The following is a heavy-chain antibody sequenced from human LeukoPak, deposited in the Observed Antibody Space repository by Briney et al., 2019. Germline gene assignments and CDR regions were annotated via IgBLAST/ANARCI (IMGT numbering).Heavy chain of an antibody. CDR3: ARDLGGRFDY. D-gene: IGHD6-25*01. V-gene: IGHV6-1*01. J-gene: IGHJ4*02. CDR1: GDSVSNNRAA. Sequence: SQTLSLTCAISGDSVSNNRAAWSWIRQSPSRGLESLGRTYYRSKWYNDYAASVKSRITINPDTSKNQFSLQLNSGTPEDTAVYYCARDLGGRFDYWGQGTLVTVSS. CDR2: TYYRSKWYN.